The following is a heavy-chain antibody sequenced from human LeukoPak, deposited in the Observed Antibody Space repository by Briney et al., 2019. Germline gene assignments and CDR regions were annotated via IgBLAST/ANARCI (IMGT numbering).Heavy chain of an antibody. J-gene: IGHJ2*01. Sequence: PSETLSLTCTVSGGSISSYYWSWIRQPPGKGLEWIGYIYYSGSTNYNPSLKSRVTISVDTSKNQFSLKLSSVTAADTAVYYCAGGHTRDPPYWYFDLWGRGTLVTVSP. CDR3: AGGHTRDPPYWYFDL. D-gene: IGHD2-21*02. CDR2: IYYSGST. V-gene: IGHV4-59*01. CDR1: GGSISSYY.